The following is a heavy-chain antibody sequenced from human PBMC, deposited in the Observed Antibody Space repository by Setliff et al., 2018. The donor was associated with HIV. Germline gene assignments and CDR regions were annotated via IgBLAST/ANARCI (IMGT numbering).Heavy chain of an antibody. CDR1: GYRFTGFA. CDR2: INAGTGNT. CDR3: ARVDYYDSSGYWHFDY. D-gene: IGHD3-22*01. Sequence: ASVKVSCKASGYRFTGFAIHWVRQAPGQRFEWMGWINAGTGNTKYSQKFQGRVTITRDTSASTAYLELSSLRSEDTAVYYCARVDYYDSSGYWHFDYWGQGTLVTVSS. J-gene: IGHJ4*02. V-gene: IGHV1-3*01.